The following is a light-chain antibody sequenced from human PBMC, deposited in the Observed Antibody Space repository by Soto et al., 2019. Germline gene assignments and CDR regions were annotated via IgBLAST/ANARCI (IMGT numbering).Light chain of an antibody. J-gene: IGKJ3*01. CDR3: QQRSNWPPKIT. CDR1: QSVSSY. V-gene: IGKV3-11*01. CDR2: DAS. Sequence: EIVLTQSPATLSLSPGERATLSCRASQSVSSYLVWYQQKPGQAPRLLIYDASNRATGIPARFSGSGSGTDFTLTISSLEPEDFAIYYCQQRSNWPPKITFGPGTKVDIK.